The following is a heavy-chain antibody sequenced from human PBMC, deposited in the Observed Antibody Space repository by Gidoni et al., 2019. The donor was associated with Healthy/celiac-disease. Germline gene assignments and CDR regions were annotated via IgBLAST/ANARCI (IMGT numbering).Heavy chain of an antibody. V-gene: IGHV4-34*01. D-gene: IGHD2-2*01. CDR1: GGSFSGYY. Sequence: QVQLQQWGAGLLKPSETLSLTCAVYGGSFSGYYWSWIRQPPGKGLEWIGEINHSGSTNYNPSLKSRVTISVDTSKNQFSLKLSSVTAADTAVYYCARGTADIVVVPAAKSVDYWGQGTLVTISS. CDR3: ARGTADIVVVPAAKSVDY. CDR2: INHSGST. J-gene: IGHJ4*02.